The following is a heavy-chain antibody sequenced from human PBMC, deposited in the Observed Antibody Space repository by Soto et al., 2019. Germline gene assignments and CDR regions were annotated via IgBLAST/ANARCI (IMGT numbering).Heavy chain of an antibody. CDR3: AKERATTTAFDY. V-gene: IGHV3-23*01. Sequence: GASLRLSCAASGFTFSRDGMSWVRQAPGKGLEWVSLITDNGGSTYYADSVKGRFTISRDNTKNTLFLQMNSLRAEDTAVYYCAKERATTTAFDYWGQGALVTVSS. CDR1: GFTFSRDG. CDR2: ITDNGGST. J-gene: IGHJ4*02. D-gene: IGHD4-17*01.